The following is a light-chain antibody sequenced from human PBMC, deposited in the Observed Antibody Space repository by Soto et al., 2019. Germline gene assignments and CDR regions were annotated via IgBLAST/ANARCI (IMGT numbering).Light chain of an antibody. V-gene: IGLV2-11*01. CDR1: SSDVGGYSY. J-gene: IGLJ1*01. CDR2: DVS. CDR3: CSFAGSYTLYV. Sequence: QSALTQPRSVSGSPGQSVTISCTGTSSDVGGYSYVSWFQQHPGKAPKLMIHDVSKRPSGVPDRFSGSKSGNTASLTISGLQAEDEADYYCCSFAGSYTLYVFGTGTKLTVL.